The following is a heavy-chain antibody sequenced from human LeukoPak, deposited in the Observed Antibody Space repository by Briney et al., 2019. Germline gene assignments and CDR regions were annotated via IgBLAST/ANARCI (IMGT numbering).Heavy chain of an antibody. Sequence: GGSLRLSCAASGFTFSNYNMNWVRQAPGKGLEWLSFISSSSSRIFYAESVKGRFTISRDNAKNSLYLQMNSLRAEDTAVYYCARDRDYYDTSGPYFDYWGQGILVTVSS. CDR2: ISSSSSRI. CDR1: GFTFSNYN. J-gene: IGHJ4*02. V-gene: IGHV3-48*04. D-gene: IGHD3-22*01. CDR3: ARDRDYYDTSGPYFDY.